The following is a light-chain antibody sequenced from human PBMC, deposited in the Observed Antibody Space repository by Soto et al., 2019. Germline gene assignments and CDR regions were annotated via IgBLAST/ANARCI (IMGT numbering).Light chain of an antibody. V-gene: IGKV1-5*01. CDR1: ESVSRW. Sequence: EIQMTQSPATLSLSVGERVTLSCRASESVSRWLAWYQQKPGKAPSLLMYGASSRESGIPPRFSGSGSGTEFTLTISSLQPEDFAAYYCQQYNTWTWTFGQGTKVDIK. CDR2: GAS. CDR3: QQYNTWTWT. J-gene: IGKJ1*01.